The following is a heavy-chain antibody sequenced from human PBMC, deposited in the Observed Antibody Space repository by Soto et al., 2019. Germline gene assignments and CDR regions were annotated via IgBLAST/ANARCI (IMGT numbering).Heavy chain of an antibody. CDR3: AKDSSITGSNFEY. CDR1: GFTFSSYA. Sequence: GGSLRLSCAASGFTFSSYAMRWVRQAPGKGLEWVSAISGSGGSTYYADSVKGRFTISRDNSKNTLYLQMNSLRAEDTAVYYCAKDSSITGSNFEYWGQGTLVTGSS. D-gene: IGHD1-20*01. CDR2: ISGSGGST. J-gene: IGHJ4*02. V-gene: IGHV3-23*01.